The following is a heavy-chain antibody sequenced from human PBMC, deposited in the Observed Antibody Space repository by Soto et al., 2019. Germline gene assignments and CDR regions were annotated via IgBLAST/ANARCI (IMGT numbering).Heavy chain of an antibody. J-gene: IGHJ5*02. D-gene: IGHD6-19*01. CDR2: VHTSGST. CDR1: GDSVSSYF. Sequence: KPSETLSLTCTVSGDSVSSYFWSWIRQPAGKGLEWIGRVHTSGSTTYNPSLKSRVTMSVDTSKSQFSLKLTSVTAADTAVYYCAREKAVPSTGWLVPWGQGTLVTVSS. V-gene: IGHV4-4*07. CDR3: AREKAVPSTGWLVP.